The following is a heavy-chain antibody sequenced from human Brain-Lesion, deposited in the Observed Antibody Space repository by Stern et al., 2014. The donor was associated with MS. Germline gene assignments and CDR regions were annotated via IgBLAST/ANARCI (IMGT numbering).Heavy chain of an antibody. Sequence: VQLVQSGAEVKKPGASVKVSCKTSGYIFTGYYIHWVRQAPGQGLEWMAPINPNTGGPKYAQKFQGRVTMSRDTSISTAYVELSSLTSDDTAVYYCARDQRGITIFGVVTDYYYLGMDVWGQGTTVTVSS. J-gene: IGHJ6*02. D-gene: IGHD3-3*01. V-gene: IGHV1-2*06. CDR3: ARDQRGITIFGVVTDYYYLGMDV. CDR2: INPNTGGP. CDR1: GYIFTGYY.